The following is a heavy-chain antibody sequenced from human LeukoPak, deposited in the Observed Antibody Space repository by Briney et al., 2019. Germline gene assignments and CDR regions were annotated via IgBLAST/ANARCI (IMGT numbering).Heavy chain of an antibody. Sequence: GESLKISCKGSGYFFTTYWIGWVRQMPGKGLEWMGIIYPDDSDTKYSPSFQGQVTISADKSISTAYLQWSSLKASDTAMYYCARQPEGTWFDPWGQGTLVTVSS. CDR2: IYPDDSDT. CDR1: GYFFTTYW. D-gene: IGHD1-1*01. J-gene: IGHJ5*02. CDR3: ARQPEGTWFDP. V-gene: IGHV5-51*01.